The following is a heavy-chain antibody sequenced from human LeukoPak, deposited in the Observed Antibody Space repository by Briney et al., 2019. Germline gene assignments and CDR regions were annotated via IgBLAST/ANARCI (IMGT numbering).Heavy chain of an antibody. Sequence: SETLSLTCTVSGGSISSGSYYWGWSRQPPGEGLEWSGSIYYSWSTYYTPSLKRRVTISVATSTNAFSLPLKSVTDADTAVYSCARAGWIINSAIDYWGQGALVTVSS. CDR3: ARAGWIINSAIDY. J-gene: IGHJ4*02. CDR1: GGSISSGSYY. CDR2: IYYSWST. V-gene: IGHV4-39*01. D-gene: IGHD2/OR15-2a*01.